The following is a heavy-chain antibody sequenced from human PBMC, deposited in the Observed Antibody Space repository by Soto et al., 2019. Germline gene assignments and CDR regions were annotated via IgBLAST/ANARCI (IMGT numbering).Heavy chain of an antibody. CDR3: AKARDTVTAYDAYDM. D-gene: IGHD2-21*02. J-gene: IGHJ3*02. CDR1: EFTFSSYP. CDR2: ITGSGGFT. V-gene: IGHV3-23*01. Sequence: GGSLRLSCAASEFTFSSYPMSWVRQAPGKGLEWVSAITGSGGFTNYADSVKGRFTISRDNSKNTLFLQMNSLRAEDTAVYYCAKARDTVTAYDAYDMWGKGTMVTVS.